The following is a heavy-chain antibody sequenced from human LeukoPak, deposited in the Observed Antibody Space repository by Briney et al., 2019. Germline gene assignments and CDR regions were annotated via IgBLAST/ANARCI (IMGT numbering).Heavy chain of an antibody. CDR1: GFTFSSYR. D-gene: IGHD1-26*01. CDR2: INSDGSST. J-gene: IGHJ6*02. CDR3: ARSGRYYYYGMDV. Sequence: GSLRLSCAASGFTFSSYRMHWVRQAPGKGLVWVSRINSDGSSTSYADSVKGRFTISRDNAKNTLYLQMNSLRAEDTAVYYCARSGRYYYYGMDVWGQGTTVTVSS. V-gene: IGHV3-74*01.